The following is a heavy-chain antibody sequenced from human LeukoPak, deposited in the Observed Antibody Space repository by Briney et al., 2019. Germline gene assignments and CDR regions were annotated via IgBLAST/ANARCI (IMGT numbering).Heavy chain of an antibody. CDR3: ARGAGWYGN. Sequence: SETLSLTCTVFGGSITSDYWSWIRQPPGKGLEWIAYIRYSGTTNYNPSLKSRVTISLDTSKNQFSLKLTSVTAADTAVYYCARGAGWYGNWGQGTLVTVSS. V-gene: IGHV4-59*01. CDR2: IRYSGTT. J-gene: IGHJ4*02. D-gene: IGHD6-19*01. CDR1: GGSITSDY.